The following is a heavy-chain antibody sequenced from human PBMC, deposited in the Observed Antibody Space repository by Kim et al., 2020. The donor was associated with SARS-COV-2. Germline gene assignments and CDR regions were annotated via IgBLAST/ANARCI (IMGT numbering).Heavy chain of an antibody. J-gene: IGHJ4*02. CDR3: AGEVRRYDFWSGYYPLDY. D-gene: IGHD3-3*01. Sequence: KSRVIISVDTSKNQFSLKLSSVTAADTAVYYCAGEVRRYDFWSGYYPLDYWGQGTLVTVSS. V-gene: IGHV4-34*01.